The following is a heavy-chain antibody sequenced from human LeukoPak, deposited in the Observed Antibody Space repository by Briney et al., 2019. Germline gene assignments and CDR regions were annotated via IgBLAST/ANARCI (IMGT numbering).Heavy chain of an antibody. CDR3: ARDGAEGDDSAFDV. CDR2: RRSNSKKYTT. J-gene: IGHJ3*01. V-gene: IGHV3-72*01. D-gene: IGHD3-22*01. CDR1: GFTLSDHL. Sequence: PGGSLRLSCVASGFTLSDHLMDWVRQAPGKGLEWIGRRRSNSKKYTTEYAASVKGRFSISGDESRNSMFLQLNSLKTEDTAMYYCARDGAEGDDSAFDVWGQGTMVTVFS.